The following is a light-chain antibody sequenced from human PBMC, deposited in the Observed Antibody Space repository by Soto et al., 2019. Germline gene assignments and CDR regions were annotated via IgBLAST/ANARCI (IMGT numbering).Light chain of an antibody. V-gene: IGKV3-20*01. CDR2: GVS. Sequence: ETVMTQSPVTLSVYPGDTATLSCRASQRVSSHLAGYQQKPAQAPRRLIYGVSSRATGIPDRLSGSGSGTEFTLTISRREPEDFAVDYCQQYGSSRITFGQGTRLEIK. CDR3: QQYGSSRIT. J-gene: IGKJ5*01. CDR1: QRVSSH.